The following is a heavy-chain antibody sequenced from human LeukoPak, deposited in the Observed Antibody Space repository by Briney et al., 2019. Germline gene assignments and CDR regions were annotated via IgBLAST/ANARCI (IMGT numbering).Heavy chain of an antibody. CDR2: INWNGGST. CDR1: GFTVSSNY. Sequence: PGGSLRLSCAASGFTVSSNYMSWVRQAPGKGLEWVSGINWNGGSTYYADSVKGRFTISRDNSKNTLYLQMNSLRAEDTAVYYCARSSKPGAFDIWGQGTMVTVSS. V-gene: IGHV3-66*01. CDR3: ARSSKPGAFDI. J-gene: IGHJ3*02.